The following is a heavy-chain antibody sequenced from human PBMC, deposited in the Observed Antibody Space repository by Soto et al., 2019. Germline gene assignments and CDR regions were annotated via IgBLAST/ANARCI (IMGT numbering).Heavy chain of an antibody. Sequence: QVQLVESGGGVVQPGRSLRLSCAASGFTFSSYGMHWVRQAPGKGLEWVAVIWYDGSNKYYADSVKGRFTISRDNSKNTLYLQMNSLRAEDTAVYYCARSEPKMAYSSGWYGYWGQGTLVTVSS. CDR3: ARSEPKMAYSSGWYGY. J-gene: IGHJ4*02. CDR2: IWYDGSNK. CDR1: GFTFSSYG. V-gene: IGHV3-33*01. D-gene: IGHD6-19*01.